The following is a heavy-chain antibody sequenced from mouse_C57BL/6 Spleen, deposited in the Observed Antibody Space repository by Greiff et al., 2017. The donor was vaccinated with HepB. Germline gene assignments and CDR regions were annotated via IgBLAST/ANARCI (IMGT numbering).Heavy chain of an antibody. CDR1: GFTFSSYG. CDR3: ARRDYYGSSTYYFDY. J-gene: IGHJ2*01. CDR2: ISSGGSYT. D-gene: IGHD1-1*01. V-gene: IGHV5-6*02. Sequence: EVMLVESGGDLVKPGGSLKLSCAASGFTFSSYGMSWARQTPDKRLEWVATISSGGSYTYYPDSVKGRFTISRDNAKNTLYLQMSSLKSEDTAMYYCARRDYYGSSTYYFDYWGQGTTLTVSS.